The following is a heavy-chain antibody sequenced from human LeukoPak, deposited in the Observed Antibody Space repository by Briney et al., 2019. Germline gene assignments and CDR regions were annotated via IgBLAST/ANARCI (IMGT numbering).Heavy chain of an antibody. CDR2: MSYDGSNK. Sequence: PGGSLRLSCAASGFTFSSYAMHWVRQAPGKGLEWVAVMSYDGSNKYYADSVKGRFTISRDNSKNTLYLQMNSLTAEDTAVYYCVRDPNYYDSSGYWVHCGQGTLVTVSS. V-gene: IGHV3-30-3*01. CDR3: VRDPNYYDSSGYWVH. D-gene: IGHD3-22*01. CDR1: GFTFSSYA. J-gene: IGHJ4*02.